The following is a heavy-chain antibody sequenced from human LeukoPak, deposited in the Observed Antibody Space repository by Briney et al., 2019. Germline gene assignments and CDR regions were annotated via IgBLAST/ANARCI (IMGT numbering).Heavy chain of an antibody. CDR2: FSGCGGST. CDR1: AFTSSSYA. CDR3: AKGKRYYGSGSPEVYFDY. Sequence: GGSLRLSCAASAFTSSSYAMSWVRQAPGKGMEWDSSFSGCGGSTYYADSVKGRFTISRDNYKNTLYLQMNSLRAEDTAVYYCAKGKRYYGSGSPEVYFDYWGQGTLVTVSS. D-gene: IGHD3-10*01. V-gene: IGHV3-23*01. J-gene: IGHJ4*02.